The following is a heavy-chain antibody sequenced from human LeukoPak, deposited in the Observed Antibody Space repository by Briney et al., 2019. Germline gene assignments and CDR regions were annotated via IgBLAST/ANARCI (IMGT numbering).Heavy chain of an antibody. CDR1: GGSISSGGYS. Sequence: SETLSLTCAVSGGSISSGGYSWSWIRQPPGKGLEWIGYIYHSGSTYYNPSLKSRVTISVDTSENQFSLELTSVTAADTAVYYCGRYCSTASCYDGAFDPWGQGTLVTVSS. D-gene: IGHD2-2*01. J-gene: IGHJ5*02. V-gene: IGHV4-30-2*05. CDR3: GRYCSTASCYDGAFDP. CDR2: IYHSGST.